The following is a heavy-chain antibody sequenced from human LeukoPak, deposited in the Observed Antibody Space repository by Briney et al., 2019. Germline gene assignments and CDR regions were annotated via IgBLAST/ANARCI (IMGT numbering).Heavy chain of an antibody. Sequence: ASVKVSCKASGGTFSSYAISWARQAPGQGLEWMGGIIPIFGTANYAQKFQGRVTMTTDTSTSTAYMELRSLTSDDTAVYYCARDDRARSGEKFDYWGQGTLVTVSS. CDR3: ARDDRARSGEKFDY. J-gene: IGHJ4*02. V-gene: IGHV1-69*05. CDR1: GGTFSSYA. D-gene: IGHD2-15*01. CDR2: IIPIFGTA.